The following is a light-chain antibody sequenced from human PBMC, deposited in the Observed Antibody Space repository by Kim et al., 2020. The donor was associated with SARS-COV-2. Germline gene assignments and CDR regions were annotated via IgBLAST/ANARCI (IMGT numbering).Light chain of an antibody. CDR3: QQYDSSSPRT. CDR1: QSISTW. V-gene: IGKV1-5*03. J-gene: IGKJ1*01. CDR2: KAS. Sequence: SVGDRVTITCRASQSISTWLAWYQQKPGKAPRLLIYKASSLESGVPSRFSGRGSGTEFTLTISSLQPDDFATYYCQQYDSSSPRTFGQGTKVDIK.